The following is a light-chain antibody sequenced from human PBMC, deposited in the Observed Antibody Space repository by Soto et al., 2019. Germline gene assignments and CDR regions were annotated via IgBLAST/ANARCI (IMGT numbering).Light chain of an antibody. CDR2: EVS. Sequence: QSALTQPPSASGSPGQSVTISCTGTSSNVVDYDYVSWYQQHPAKAPNLRIYEVSQRPSGVPDRFSGSKSGNTASLTISGLAAEDDADYYCLAYGRGGALLFGGGTKLTVL. CDR3: LAYGRGGALL. J-gene: IGLJ3*02. V-gene: IGLV2-8*01. CDR1: SSNVVDYDY.